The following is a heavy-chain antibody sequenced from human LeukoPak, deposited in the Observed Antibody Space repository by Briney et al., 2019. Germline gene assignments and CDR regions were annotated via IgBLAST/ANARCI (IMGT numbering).Heavy chain of an antibody. D-gene: IGHD6-6*01. CDR1: GGSFSGYH. CDR3: ARSESLAARSIYYMDV. V-gene: IGHV4-34*01. J-gene: IGHJ6*03. CDR2: INHSGST. Sequence: SETLSLTCAVYGGSFSGYHWSWIRQPPGKGLEWIGEINHSGSTNYNPSLKSRVTISVDTSKNQFSLKLSSVTAADTAVYYCARSESLAARSIYYMDVWGKGTTVTVPS.